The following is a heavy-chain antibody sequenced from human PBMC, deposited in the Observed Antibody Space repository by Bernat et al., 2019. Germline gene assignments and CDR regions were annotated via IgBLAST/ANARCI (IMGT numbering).Heavy chain of an antibody. CDR1: GFTFSNYW. Sequence: EVQLVESGGGLVQPGGSLRLSCAVSGFTFSNYWMHWVHQAPGKGLVWVSRINSDGTSTSYADSVKGRFTISRDNAKNTLYLQMNSLRAEDMAVYYCARAVQRIPGSYYNDPYGMDVWGQGTTVTVSS. CDR2: INSDGTST. J-gene: IGHJ6*02. V-gene: IGHV3-74*01. CDR3: ARAVQRIPGSYYNDPYGMDV. D-gene: IGHD3-10*01.